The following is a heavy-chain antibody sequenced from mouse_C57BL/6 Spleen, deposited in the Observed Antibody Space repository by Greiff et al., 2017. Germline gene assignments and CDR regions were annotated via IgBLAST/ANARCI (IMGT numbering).Heavy chain of an antibody. J-gene: IGHJ1*03. V-gene: IGHV14-2*01. CDR3: ARKDYYGYFDV. CDR2: IDPEDGVT. CDR1: GFNIKDYY. D-gene: IGHD2-4*01. Sequence: EVQLQQSGAELVKPGASVKLSCTASGFNIKDYYMHWVKQRTEQGLEWIGRIDPEDGVTKYAPKFQGKATITADTSSNTAYLQLSSLTSEDTAVYYCARKDYYGYFDVWGTGTTVTVAS.